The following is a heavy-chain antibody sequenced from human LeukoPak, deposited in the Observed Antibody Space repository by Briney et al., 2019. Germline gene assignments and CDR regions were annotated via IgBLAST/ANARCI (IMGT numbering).Heavy chain of an antibody. Sequence: PSETLSLTCTVSGGSISSYYWSWIRQPPGKGLEWIGYIYYSGSTNYNPSLKSRVTMSVDTSKNQFSLKLSSVTAADTAVYYCATLGYYYGPGSPDCWGQGTLVTVSS. CDR2: IYYSGST. J-gene: IGHJ4*02. V-gene: IGHV4-59*12. CDR3: ATLGYYYGPGSPDC. CDR1: GGSISSYY. D-gene: IGHD3-10*01.